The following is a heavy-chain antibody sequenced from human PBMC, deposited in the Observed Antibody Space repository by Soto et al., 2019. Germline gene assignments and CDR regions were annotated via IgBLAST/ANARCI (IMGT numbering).Heavy chain of an antibody. CDR3: ARGEYYGSGTAPPIDY. Sequence: QVQLVQSGAEVKKPGASVKVSCKASGYTFTSYDITWVRQATGQGLEWMGWMNPNSGNTGYAQKFQGRVTMTRNTSISTAYMELSSLRSEDTAVYYCARGEYYGSGTAPPIDYWGQGTLVTVSS. CDR1: GYTFTSYD. V-gene: IGHV1-8*01. J-gene: IGHJ4*02. D-gene: IGHD3-10*01. CDR2: MNPNSGNT.